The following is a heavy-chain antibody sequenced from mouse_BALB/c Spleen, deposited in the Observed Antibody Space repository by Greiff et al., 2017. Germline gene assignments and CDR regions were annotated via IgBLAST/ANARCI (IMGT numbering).Heavy chain of an antibody. CDR1: GFTFSSYA. Sequence: EVMLVESGGGLVKPGGSLKLSCAVSGFTFSSYAMSWVRQTPEKRLEWVATISSGGSYTYYPDSVKGRFIISRDNAKNTLYLQMSSLRSEDTAMYYCARHENYGSSPWFAYWGQGTLVTVSA. J-gene: IGHJ3*01. CDR3: ARHENYGSSPWFAY. CDR2: ISSGGSYT. V-gene: IGHV5-9-3*01. D-gene: IGHD1-1*01.